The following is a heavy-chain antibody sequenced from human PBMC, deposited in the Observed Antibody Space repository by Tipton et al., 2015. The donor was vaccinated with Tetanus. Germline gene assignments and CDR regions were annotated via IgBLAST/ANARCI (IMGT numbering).Heavy chain of an antibody. Sequence: SLRLSCAASGFTFSSYAMSWVRQAPGKGLEWLSGISSSGVYTFYADSLKGRFTTSRDNSKNTLYLQMSSLRAEDTALYYCAGGDDIGDWGFGVQGTLVTVSS. D-gene: IGHD2-21*02. CDR2: ISSSGVYT. CDR3: AGGDDIGDWGF. J-gene: IGHJ4*02. CDR1: GFTFSSYA. V-gene: IGHV3-23*01.